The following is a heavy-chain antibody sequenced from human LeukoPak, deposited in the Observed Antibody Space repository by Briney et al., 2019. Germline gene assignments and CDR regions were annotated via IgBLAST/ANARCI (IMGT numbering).Heavy chain of an antibody. V-gene: IGHV4-38-2*02. CDR1: GYSISSGYY. D-gene: IGHD2-2*01. CDR3: ARVDCSSTSCFYYIDV. J-gene: IGHJ6*03. CDR2: IYHSGST. Sequence: PSETLSLTCTVSGYSISSGYYWGWIRQPPGKGLEWIGCIYHSGSTYYNPSLKSRVTIPVDTSKNQFSLKLSSVTAADTAVYYCARVDCSSTSCFYYIDVWGKGTTVTVSS.